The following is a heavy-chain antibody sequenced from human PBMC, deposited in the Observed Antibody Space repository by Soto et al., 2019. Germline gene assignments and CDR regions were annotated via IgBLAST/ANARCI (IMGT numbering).Heavy chain of an antibody. CDR2: IYHSGST. V-gene: IGHV4-4*02. CDR1: GGSISSSNW. D-gene: IGHD3-3*01. J-gene: IGHJ5*02. CDR3: ARDVGANYDHNWFDP. Sequence: SETLSLTCAVSGGSISSSNWWSWVRQPPGKGLEWIGEIYHSGSTNYNPSLKSRVTISVDKSKNQFSLKLSSVTAADTAVYYCARDVGANYDHNWFDPCGQGTLVTVSS.